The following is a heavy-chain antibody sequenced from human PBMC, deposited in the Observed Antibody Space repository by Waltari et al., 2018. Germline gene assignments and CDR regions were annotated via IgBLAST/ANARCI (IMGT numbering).Heavy chain of an antibody. CDR3: ARVWGIIQSLNFDY. D-gene: IGHD1-20*01. J-gene: IGHJ4*02. V-gene: IGHV3-7*01. CDR1: AFPFISYL. Sequence: ELHLLDSGGALVHPGVSLILSCSASAFPFISYLLRWLPTAPGKGLEWVAKIKQDGSEKYYVDYVKGRFTISRDNAKNSLYLQMNSLRAEDTAVYYCARVWGIIQSLNFDYWGQGTLVTVSS. CDR2: IKQDGSEK.